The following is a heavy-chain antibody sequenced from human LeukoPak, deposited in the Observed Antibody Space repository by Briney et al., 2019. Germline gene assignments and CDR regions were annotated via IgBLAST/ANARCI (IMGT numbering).Heavy chain of an antibody. D-gene: IGHD2/OR15-2a*01. CDR1: GGSISSGSYY. CDR3: ALKGPLPNTFVTAFDI. V-gene: IGHV4-61*02. Sequence: PSETLSLTCTVSGGSISSGSYYWSWIRQPAGKGLEWIGRIYTSGSTNYNPSLKSRVTISVDTSKNQFSLKLNSVTAADTAVYYCALKGPLPNTFVTAFDIWGQGTMVTVSS. J-gene: IGHJ3*02. CDR2: IYTSGST.